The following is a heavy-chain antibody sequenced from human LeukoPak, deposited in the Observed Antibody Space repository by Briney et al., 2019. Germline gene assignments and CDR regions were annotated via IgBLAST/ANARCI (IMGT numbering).Heavy chain of an antibody. CDR3: ARRVVPGGYTN. D-gene: IGHD5-12*01. V-gene: IGHV4-59*08. Sequence: SETLSLTCTVSGGSISSYYWSWIRQPPGKGLEWIGYIYYSGSTNYDPSLKSRVTISVDTSKNQFSLKLSSVTAADTAVYYCARRVVPGGYTNWGQGTLVTVSS. J-gene: IGHJ4*02. CDR2: IYYSGST. CDR1: GGSISSYY.